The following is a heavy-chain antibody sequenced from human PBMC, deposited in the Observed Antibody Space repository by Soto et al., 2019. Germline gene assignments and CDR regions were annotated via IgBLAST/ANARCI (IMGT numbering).Heavy chain of an antibody. Sequence: SVKVSCKASGGTFSGYAISWVRQAPGQGLEWMGGIIPIFGTANYAQKFQGRFTITADESTSTAYMELSSLRSEDTAVYYCARAGQSGAFCTSINWFEHWGQGTLVSASS. CDR3: ARAGQSGAFCTSINWFEH. V-gene: IGHV1-69*13. CDR2: IIPIFGTA. D-gene: IGHD3-3*01. CDR1: GGTFSGYA. J-gene: IGHJ5*01.